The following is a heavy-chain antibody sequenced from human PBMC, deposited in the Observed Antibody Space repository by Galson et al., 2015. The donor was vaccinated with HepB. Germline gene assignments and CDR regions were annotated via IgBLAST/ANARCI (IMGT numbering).Heavy chain of an antibody. D-gene: IGHD3-22*01. V-gene: IGHV4-39*01. CDR3: ASAVHYYDSSGYYPGDDAFDI. CDR2: IYYSGST. J-gene: IGHJ3*02. CDR1: GGSISSSSYY. Sequence: ETLSLTCTVSGGSISSSSYYWGWIRQPPGKGLEWIGSIYYSGSTYYNPSLKSRVTISVDTSKNQFSLKLSSVTAADTAVYYCASAVHYYDSSGYYPGDDAFDIWGQGTMVTVSS.